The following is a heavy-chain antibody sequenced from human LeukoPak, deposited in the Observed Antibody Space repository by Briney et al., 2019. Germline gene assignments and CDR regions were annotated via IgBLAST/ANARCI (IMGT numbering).Heavy chain of an antibody. V-gene: IGHV3-48*03. J-gene: IGHJ4*02. CDR3: ARIAVAGHFDY. CDR1: GFTFSSYE. Sequence: SGGSLRLSCAASGFTFSSYEMNWVRQAPGKGLEWVSYISSSGSTIYYADPVKGRFTISRDNAKNSLYLQMNSLRAEDTAVYYCARIAVAGHFDYWGQGTLVTVSS. CDR2: ISSSGSTI. D-gene: IGHD6-13*01.